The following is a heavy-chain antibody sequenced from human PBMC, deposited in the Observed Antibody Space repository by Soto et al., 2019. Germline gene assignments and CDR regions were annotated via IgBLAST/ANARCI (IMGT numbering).Heavy chain of an antibody. CDR3: ARALAGSYDY. Sequence: SQTLSLTCAISGDSVSSKDAAWNWIRQSPSRGLEWLGRTYYRSKWSTDYAVSLKGRITVKPGTSKNQFSLQLNSVTPEDTAVYYCARALAGSYDYWGQGTLVTVYS. V-gene: IGHV6-1*01. J-gene: IGHJ4*02. D-gene: IGHD1-26*01. CDR2: TYYRSKWST. CDR1: GDSVSSKDAA.